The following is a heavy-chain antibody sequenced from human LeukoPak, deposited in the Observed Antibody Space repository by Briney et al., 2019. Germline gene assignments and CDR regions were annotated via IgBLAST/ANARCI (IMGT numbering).Heavy chain of an antibody. V-gene: IGHV4-34*01. J-gene: IGHJ4*02. CDR3: ARSVEPAVVVTAIGGYFDY. CDR1: GGSFSGYY. Sequence: SEPLSLTCAVYGGSFSGYYWSWIRQPPGKGLEWIGEINHSGSTNYNPSLKSRVTISVDTSKNQFSLKLSSVTAADTAVYYCARSVEPAVVVTAIGGYFDYWGQGTLVTVSS. D-gene: IGHD2-21*02. CDR2: INHSGST.